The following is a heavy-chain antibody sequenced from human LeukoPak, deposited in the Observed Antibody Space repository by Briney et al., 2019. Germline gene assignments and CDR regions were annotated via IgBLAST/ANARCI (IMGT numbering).Heavy chain of an antibody. J-gene: IGHJ4*02. CDR3: AREDGYNPHFDY. CDR1: GYTFTGYY. V-gene: IGHV1-2*02. D-gene: IGHD5-24*01. Sequence: ASVKVSRKASGYTFTGYYMHWVRQAPGQGLEWMGWINPNSGGTNYAQKFQGRVTMTRDTSISTAYMELSRLRSDDTAVYYCAREDGYNPHFDYWGQGTLVTVSS. CDR2: INPNSGGT.